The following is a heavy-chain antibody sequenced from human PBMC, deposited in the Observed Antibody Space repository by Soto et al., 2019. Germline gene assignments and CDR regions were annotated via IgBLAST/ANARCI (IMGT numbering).Heavy chain of an antibody. V-gene: IGHV3-21*01. D-gene: IGHD3-10*01. CDR3: ARGGYYGSGSYSR. Sequence: GGSLRLSCAASGFTFSSYSMNWVRQAPGKGLEWVSSISSSSSYIYYAYSVKGRFTISRDNAKNSLYLQMNSLRAEDTAVYYCARGGYYGSGSYSRWGTGTLVTVSS. CDR2: ISSSSSYI. CDR1: GFTFSSYS. J-gene: IGHJ4*02.